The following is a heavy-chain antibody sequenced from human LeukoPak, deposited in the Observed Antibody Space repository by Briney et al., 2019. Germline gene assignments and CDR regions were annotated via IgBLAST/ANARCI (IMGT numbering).Heavy chain of an antibody. D-gene: IGHD1-26*01. CDR1: GFTFSSYG. J-gene: IGHJ5*02. CDR3: AKKSGAAFYNWFDP. CDR2: IRYDGSNK. V-gene: IGHV3-30*02. Sequence: PGGSLRLSCAASGFTFSSYGMHWVRQAPGKGLEWVAFIRYDGSNKYYADSVKGRFTISRDNSKNTLYLQMNSLRPEDTAVYYCAKKSGAAFYNWFDPWGQGTLVTVSS.